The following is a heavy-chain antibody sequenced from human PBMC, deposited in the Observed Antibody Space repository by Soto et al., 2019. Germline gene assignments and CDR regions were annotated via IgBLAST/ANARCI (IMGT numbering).Heavy chain of an antibody. CDR2: ISHDGSNK. V-gene: IGHV3-30*18. Sequence: QVQLVESGGGVVQPGRSLRLSCAASGFTFSSYGMHWVRQAPGKGLEWVAVISHDGSNKYYADSVKGRFTISRDNSKNTLYLQMNSLRAEDTAVYYCAKEGYSYGLDYWGQGTLVTVSS. J-gene: IGHJ4*02. CDR1: GFTFSSYG. CDR3: AKEGYSYGLDY. D-gene: IGHD5-18*01.